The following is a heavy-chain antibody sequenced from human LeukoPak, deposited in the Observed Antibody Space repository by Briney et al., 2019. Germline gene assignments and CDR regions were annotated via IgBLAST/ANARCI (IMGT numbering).Heavy chain of an antibody. Sequence: GGSLRLSCAAAGFTFTTYWMSWVRQAPGKGLEWVANINQDGSEKYYVDSVKGRFIISRDNAKNSLYLQMSSLRAEDTAVYYCVRDSLKTVLSPVGSYWRQGTLVTVSS. CDR1: GFTFTTYW. D-gene: IGHD4-23*01. CDR3: VRDSLKTVLSPVGSY. J-gene: IGHJ4*02. V-gene: IGHV3-7*01. CDR2: INQDGSEK.